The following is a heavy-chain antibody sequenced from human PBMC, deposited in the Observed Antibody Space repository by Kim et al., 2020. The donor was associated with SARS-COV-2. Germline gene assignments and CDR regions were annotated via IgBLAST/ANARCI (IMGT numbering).Heavy chain of an antibody. Sequence: SETLSLTCTVSGGSIHNLYWSWIRQPPGKGLEWIASIIDNENTIYNPSLKSRVTISVDTSKNQFSLKMSSVTAADTAAYYCARGGAASGYFPHWGQGTLVTVSS. J-gene: IGHJ1*01. V-gene: IGHV4-4*09. CDR1: GGSIHNLY. CDR2: IIDNENT. CDR3: ARGGAASGYFPH. D-gene: IGHD1-26*01.